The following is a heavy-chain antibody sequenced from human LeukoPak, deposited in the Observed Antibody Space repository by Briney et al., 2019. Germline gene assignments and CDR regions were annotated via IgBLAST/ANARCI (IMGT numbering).Heavy chain of an antibody. Sequence: GGSLRLSCAASGFTVSSNYMSWIRQAPGKGLEWVSVIYSDGTSYYADSVKARFSISRDNSKNSLYLQMNSLRVEDTAMYYCTKTGGPWDWGQGTLVTVSS. V-gene: IGHV3-53*01. CDR2: IYSDGTS. CDR3: TKTGGPWD. J-gene: IGHJ4*02. CDR1: GFTVSSNY. D-gene: IGHD7-27*01.